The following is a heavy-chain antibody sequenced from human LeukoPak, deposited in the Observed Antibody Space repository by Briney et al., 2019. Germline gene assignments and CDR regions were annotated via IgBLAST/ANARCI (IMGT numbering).Heavy chain of an antibody. D-gene: IGHD6-13*01. CDR2: ISGSGGST. CDR3: AKGVRRGYSSSWPAYYFDY. CDR1: GFTFSSYG. Sequence: GGSLRLSCAASGFTFSSYGMSWVRQAPGKGLEWVSAISGSGGSTYYADSVKGRFTISRDNSKNTLYLQMNSLRAEDTAVYYCAKGVRRGYSSSWPAYYFDYWGQGTLVTVSS. J-gene: IGHJ4*02. V-gene: IGHV3-23*01.